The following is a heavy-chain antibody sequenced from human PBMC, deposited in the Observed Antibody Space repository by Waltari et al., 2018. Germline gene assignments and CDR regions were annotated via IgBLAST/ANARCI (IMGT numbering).Heavy chain of an antibody. CDR1: AFTFSDYA. V-gene: IGHV3-74*03. Sequence: EVHLVESGGGLVQPGGSLTLSCAGSAFTFSDYAFNWVRQSPGKGLEWVSRIRSDESHNTYGDSLKGRFIISRDNAKNTVYLQMTSLTLDDTAMYYCGRAASGTYSPDYWGRGTLVTVSS. D-gene: IGHD1-26*01. CDR3: GRAASGTYSPDY. J-gene: IGHJ4*02. CDR2: IRSDESHN.